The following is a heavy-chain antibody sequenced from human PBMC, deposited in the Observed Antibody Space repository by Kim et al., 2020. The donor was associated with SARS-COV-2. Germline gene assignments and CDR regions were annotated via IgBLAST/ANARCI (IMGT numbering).Heavy chain of an antibody. D-gene: IGHD6-19*01. J-gene: IGHJ4*02. Sequence: YCAASLKGRFTISRDNAKNSLYLQMNTLRAEDTAVYYCARDLYSSGWFDYWGQGTLVTVSS. V-gene: IGHV3-21*01. CDR3: ARDLYSSGWFDY.